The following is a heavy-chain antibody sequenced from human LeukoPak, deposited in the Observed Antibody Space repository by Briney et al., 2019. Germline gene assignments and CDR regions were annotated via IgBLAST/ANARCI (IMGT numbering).Heavy chain of an antibody. CDR1: GFTFSSYG. J-gene: IGHJ4*02. CDR3: AKDGGGYSGSSWGYFDY. V-gene: IGHV3-30*02. Sequence: GGSLRLSCAASGFTFSSYGIHWVRQAPGKGLEWVAFIRYDGSNKYYADSVKGRFTISRDNSKNTLYLQMNSLRAEDTAVYYCAKDGGGYSGSSWGYFDYWGQGTLVTVSS. CDR2: IRYDGSNK. D-gene: IGHD6-13*01.